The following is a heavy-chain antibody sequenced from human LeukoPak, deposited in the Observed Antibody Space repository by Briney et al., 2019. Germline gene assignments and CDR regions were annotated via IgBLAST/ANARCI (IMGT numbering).Heavy chain of an antibody. V-gene: IGHV4-34*01. CDR1: GGSFSGYY. CDR3: ARGPRLWFGEFYYYYGMDV. CDR2: INHSGST. J-gene: IGHJ6*02. D-gene: IGHD3-10*01. Sequence: SETLSLTCAVYGGSFSGYYWSWIRQPPGKGLEWIGEINHSGSTNYNPSLKSRVTISVDTSKNQFSLKLSSVTAADTAVYYCARGPRLWFGEFYYYYGMDVWGQRTTVTVSS.